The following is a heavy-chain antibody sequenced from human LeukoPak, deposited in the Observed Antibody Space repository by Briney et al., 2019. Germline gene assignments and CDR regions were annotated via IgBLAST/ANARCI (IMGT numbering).Heavy chain of an antibody. CDR1: GFTFRSYA. V-gene: IGHV3-30*04. D-gene: IGHD3-22*01. Sequence: PGGSLRLSCAASGFTFRSYAMHWVRQPPGKGLEWVAVISYDGNNKYYADSVKGRFTISRDNSKNTLYLQMNSLRAEDTAVYYCARDTCDSSGYYCSGDYWGQGTLVTVSS. CDR3: ARDTCDSSGYYCSGDY. J-gene: IGHJ4*02. CDR2: ISYDGNNK.